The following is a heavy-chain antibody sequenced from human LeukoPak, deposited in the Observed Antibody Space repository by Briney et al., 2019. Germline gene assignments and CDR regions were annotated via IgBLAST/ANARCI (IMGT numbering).Heavy chain of an antibody. J-gene: IGHJ3*02. Sequence: PSETLSHTCTVSGASTSHFYWNWIRQPPRKGLEWIGYMHNSGSSKHSPSLKSRVTISIDTSKNQFPLQLTSVTAADTAMYFCARLAEWLRNAFDIWGQGTMVSVSS. CDR1: GASTSHFY. CDR3: ARLAEWLRNAFDI. CDR2: MHNSGSS. V-gene: IGHV4-59*01. D-gene: IGHD5-12*01.